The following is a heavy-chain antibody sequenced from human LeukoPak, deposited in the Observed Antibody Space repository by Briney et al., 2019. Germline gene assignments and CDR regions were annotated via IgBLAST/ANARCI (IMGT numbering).Heavy chain of an antibody. CDR3: ATAQVGAPTDF. CDR2: VHGDGYSI. V-gene: IGHV3-74*01. Sequence: PGGPLRLSCTASGFPFSSYAIYWVRQAPGKGLMWVARVHGDGYSISYADSVRGRFTISRDNAKDTLYLHMNSLRPEDTAVYYCATAQVGAPTDFWGQGTRVTVSS. D-gene: IGHD1-26*01. J-gene: IGHJ4*02. CDR1: GFPFSSYA.